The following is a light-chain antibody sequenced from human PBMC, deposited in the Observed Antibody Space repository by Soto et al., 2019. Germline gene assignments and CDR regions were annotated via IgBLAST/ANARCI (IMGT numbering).Light chain of an antibody. V-gene: IGLV4-69*01. CDR2: LNSDGSH. J-gene: IGLJ2*01. CDR1: SGHSSYA. CDR3: QTWGTGIQV. Sequence: QLVLTQSPSASDSLGDSVKLTCTLSSGHSSYAIAWHQQQPEKGPRYLMKLNSDGSHSKGDGIPDRFSGSRSGAERYLTISSLQSEDEADYYCQTWGTGIQVFGGGTKLTVL.